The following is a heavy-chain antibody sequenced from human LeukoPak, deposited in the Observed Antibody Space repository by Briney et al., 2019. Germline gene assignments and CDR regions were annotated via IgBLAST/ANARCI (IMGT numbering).Heavy chain of an antibody. CDR1: GDSVSTDSAA. V-gene: IGHV6-1*01. CDR3: AREYSRTFDI. CDR2: TYYRSKWYN. J-gene: IGHJ3*02. Sequence: SQTLSLTCAISGDSVSTDSAARNWIRQSPSRGLEWLTRTYYRSKWYNDYALSVKSRITINPDTSKNQFSLQLNSVTPEDTAVYYCAREYSRTFDIWGQGTMVTVSS. D-gene: IGHD1-26*01.